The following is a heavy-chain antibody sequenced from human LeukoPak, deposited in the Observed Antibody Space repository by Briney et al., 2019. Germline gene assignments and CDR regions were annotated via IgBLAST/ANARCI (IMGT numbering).Heavy chain of an antibody. V-gene: IGHV4-38-2*01. CDR1: DYSISSGYY. D-gene: IGHD3-10*01. J-gene: IGHJ4*02. Sequence: PSETLSLTCAVSDYSISSGYYWGWIRQPPGKGLEWIGNIYHSGSTYYNPSLKSRVTISVDTSKHQFSLKLSSVTAADTAVYYCARGGSGSRSAYYFDYWGQGTLVTVSS. CDR3: ARGGSGSRSAYYFDY. CDR2: IYHSGST.